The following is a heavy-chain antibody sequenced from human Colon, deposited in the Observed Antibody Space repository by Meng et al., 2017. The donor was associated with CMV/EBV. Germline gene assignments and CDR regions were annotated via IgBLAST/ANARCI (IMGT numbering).Heavy chain of an antibody. J-gene: IGHJ4*02. CDR1: GFRFDDYT. CDR2: IGSDDVSA. D-gene: IGHD3-3*01. Sequence: ESLKISCVASGFRFDDYTMHWVRQVPGKGLEWVALIGSDDVSAYYVDSVKGRFTISRDNSKNALYLEMSSLRTEDTALYYCAKAGGEIDDFWSGYYNFIDYWGQGTLVTVSS. V-gene: IGHV3-43*01. CDR3: AKAGGEIDDFWSGYYNFIDY.